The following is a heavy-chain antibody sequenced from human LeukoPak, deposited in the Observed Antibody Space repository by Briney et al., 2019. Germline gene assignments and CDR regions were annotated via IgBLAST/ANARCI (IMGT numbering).Heavy chain of an antibody. V-gene: IGHV3-74*03. D-gene: IGHD2-15*01. Sequence: GGSRRLSCAASGFTFSAYWMYWVRQAPGQGLDYVSRIKFDGNVITYADSVEGRFTIARDNARNILSLQVSSLRAEDTAVYYCARGIAPEESVAIDYWGQGALVTVSS. CDR3: ARGIAPEESVAIDY. CDR2: IKFDGNVI. CDR1: GFTFSAYW. J-gene: IGHJ4*02.